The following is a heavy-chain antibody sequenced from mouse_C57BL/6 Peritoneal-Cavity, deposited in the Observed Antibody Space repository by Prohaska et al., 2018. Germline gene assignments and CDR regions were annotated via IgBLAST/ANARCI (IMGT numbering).Heavy chain of an antibody. J-gene: IGHJ1*03. Sequence: EVQLLETGGGVVQPGGSRGLSCEGSGFTFSGFWMSWVRQTPGKTLEWIGDIKSDGSAINYAPSIKDRFTIFRDNDKSTLYLQMSNVRSEDTATYFCMRYGNYWYFDVWGTGTTVTVSS. CDR3: MRYGNYWYFDV. D-gene: IGHD2-1*01. V-gene: IGHV11-2*01. CDR1: GFTFSGFW. CDR2: IKSDGSAI.